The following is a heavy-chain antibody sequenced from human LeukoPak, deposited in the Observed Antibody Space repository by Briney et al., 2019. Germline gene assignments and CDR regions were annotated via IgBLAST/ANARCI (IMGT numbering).Heavy chain of an antibody. D-gene: IGHD6-13*01. V-gene: IGHV3-9*01. CDR3: AKDVRIAAAGPFDY. Sequence: GGSLRLSCAASGFTFYDYAMHWVRQAPGKGLEWVSGISWNSGSIGYADSVKGRFTISRDNAKNSLYLQMNSLRAEDTALYYCAKDVRIAAAGPFDYWGQGTLVTVSS. CDR2: ISWNSGSI. CDR1: GFTFYDYA. J-gene: IGHJ4*02.